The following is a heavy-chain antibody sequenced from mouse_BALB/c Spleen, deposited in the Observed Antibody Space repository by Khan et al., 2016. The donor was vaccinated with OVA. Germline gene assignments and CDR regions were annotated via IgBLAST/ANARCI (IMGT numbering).Heavy chain of an antibody. J-gene: IGHJ2*01. Sequence: QVQLQQSGAELVRPGTSVKMSCKAAGYTFTNYWLGWVKQRSGHGLEWVGDIYPGGGYTNYNEKLKGKATMTVDTSSSTVYMQLSSLTSEDSSFYNCARAVAARATWDCFDYWGQGTTLTVSS. D-gene: IGHD3-1*01. CDR3: ARAVAARATWDCFDY. V-gene: IGHV1-63*02. CDR1: GYTFTNYW. CDR2: IYPGGGYT.